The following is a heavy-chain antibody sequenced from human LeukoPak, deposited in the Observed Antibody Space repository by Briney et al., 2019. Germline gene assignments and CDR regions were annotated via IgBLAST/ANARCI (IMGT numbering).Heavy chain of an antibody. V-gene: IGHV1-2*02. Sequence: GASVKVSCKASGYTFTGYYMHWVRQAPGQGLEWMGWINPNNGVTNSAQKFQGRVTMTRDTSISTAYMELSGLRSDDTAVYYCASPYSSGWYVLDYWGQGTLVTVSS. D-gene: IGHD6-19*01. J-gene: IGHJ4*02. CDR3: ASPYSSGWYVLDY. CDR1: GYTFTGYY. CDR2: INPNNGVT.